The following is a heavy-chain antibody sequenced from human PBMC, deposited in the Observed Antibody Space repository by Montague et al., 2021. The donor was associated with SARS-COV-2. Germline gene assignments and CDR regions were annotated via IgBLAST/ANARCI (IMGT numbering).Heavy chain of an antibody. CDR2: INHSGST. CDR1: GGSVSDYY. CDR3: ARGPRITMIVVVITDIWFDP. V-gene: IGHV4-34*01. D-gene: IGHD3-22*01. Sequence: SETLSLTCAVYGGSVSDYYWSWIRQPPGKGLEWIGEINHSGSTXXXPSXXXRVTTSVDTSKNQFSLKLTSVTAADTAVYYCARGPRITMIVVVITDIWFDPWGQGTLATVSS. J-gene: IGHJ5*02.